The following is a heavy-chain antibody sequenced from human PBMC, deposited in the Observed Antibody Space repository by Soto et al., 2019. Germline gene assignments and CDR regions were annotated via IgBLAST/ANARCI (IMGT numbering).Heavy chain of an antibody. J-gene: IGHJ6*02. CDR2: IIPIFGTA. Sequence: SVKVSYKASGGTFSSYAISWVRQAPGQGLEWMGGIIPIFGTANYAQKFQGRVTITADESTSTAYMELSSLRSEDTAVYYCARGVRGRYGMDVWGQGTTVTVSS. V-gene: IGHV1-69*13. D-gene: IGHD3-16*01. CDR3: ARGVRGRYGMDV. CDR1: GGTFSSYA.